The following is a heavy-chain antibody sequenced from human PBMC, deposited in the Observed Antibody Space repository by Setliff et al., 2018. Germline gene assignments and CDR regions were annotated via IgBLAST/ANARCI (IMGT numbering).Heavy chain of an antibody. CDR3: ARDPKTFPHYSYYYGMDV. Sequence: ASVKVSCKASGYTFTSYGISWVRQAPGQRLEWMGWISAYNGNTNYAQKLQGRVTMTTDTATSTAYMELRSLRSEDTAVYYCARDPKTFPHYSYYYGMDVWGQGTTVTV. D-gene: IGHD2-21*01. V-gene: IGHV1-18*01. CDR2: ISAYNGNT. CDR1: GYTFTSYG. J-gene: IGHJ6*02.